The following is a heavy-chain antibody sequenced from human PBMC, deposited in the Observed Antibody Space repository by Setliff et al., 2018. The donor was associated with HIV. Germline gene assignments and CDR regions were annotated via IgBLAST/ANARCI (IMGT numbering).Heavy chain of an antibody. D-gene: IGHD6-13*01. V-gene: IGHV4-59*11. CDR1: GGSISSHY. CDR2: MDYSGST. Sequence: PSETLSLTCTVSGGSISSHYWSWIRQPPGKGLEWIGYMDYSGSTTYNASLKSRVTISVDTSKNQFSLKLRSVTAADTAVYYCARSIAGTGFNYYYFMGVWGKGTTVTVSS. CDR3: ARSIAGTGFNYYYFMGV. J-gene: IGHJ6*03.